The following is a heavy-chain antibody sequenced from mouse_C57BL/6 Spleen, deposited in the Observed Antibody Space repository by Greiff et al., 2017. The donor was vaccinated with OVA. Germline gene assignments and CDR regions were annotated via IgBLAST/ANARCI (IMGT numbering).Heavy chain of an antibody. CDR3: AIAGFSGFAW. J-gene: IGHJ3*01. CDR1: GYTFTGYW. D-gene: IGHD3-1*01. Sequence: QVQLQQSGAELMKPGASVKLSCTATGYTFTGYWIEWVRQRPGQGLEWIGASLPGSGSTNYNEKFKGKGPFTAATSSNPAYIQLSSLTTGDSAMYYCAIAGFSGFAWWSQGTLVTVSA. CDR2: SLPGSGST. V-gene: IGHV1-9*01.